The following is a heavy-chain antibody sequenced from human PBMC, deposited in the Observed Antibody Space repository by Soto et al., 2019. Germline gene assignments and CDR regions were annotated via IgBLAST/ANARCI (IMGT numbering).Heavy chain of an antibody. CDR3: ARVPSVYDSSGYWYNWFDP. V-gene: IGHV4-4*07. D-gene: IGHD3-22*01. CDR2: IYTSGST. J-gene: IGHJ5*02. CDR1: GGSIRSYY. Sequence: SETLSLTCTVSGGSIRSYYWSWIRQPAGKGLEWIGRIYTSGSTNYNPSLKSRVTMSVDTSKNQFSLKLSSVTAADTAVYYCARVPSVYDSSGYWYNWFDPWGQGTLVTVSS.